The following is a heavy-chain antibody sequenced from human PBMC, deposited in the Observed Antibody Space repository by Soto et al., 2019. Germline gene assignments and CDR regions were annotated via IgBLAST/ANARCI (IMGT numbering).Heavy chain of an antibody. D-gene: IGHD5-12*01. J-gene: IGHJ6*02. CDR1: GFTFSDYA. Sequence: EVQLLESGGGLVHPGGSLRLSCAASGFTFSDYAVNWVRQAPGKGLEWVSIITGSGRSTFYADSVKGRFTISRDNSRNTLYLQMDSLRAEDTAVYYCAKESGLSTNYYYSYVMDVWGQGTTVTVSS. CDR2: ITGSGRST. CDR3: AKESGLSTNYYYSYVMDV. V-gene: IGHV3-23*01.